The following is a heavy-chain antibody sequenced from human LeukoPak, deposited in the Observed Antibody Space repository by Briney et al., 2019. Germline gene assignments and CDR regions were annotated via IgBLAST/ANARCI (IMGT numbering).Heavy chain of an antibody. CDR1: GGSMSSGSYY. Sequence: PSQTLSLTCTVSGGSMSSGSYYWSWIRQPAGKGLEWIGRIYTSGSTNYNPSLKSRVTISVDTSKNQFSLKLSSVTAADTAVYYCARDFYQIWGQGTLVTVSS. V-gene: IGHV4-61*02. CDR3: ARDFYQI. CDR2: IYTSGST. J-gene: IGHJ4*02. D-gene: IGHD3-16*02.